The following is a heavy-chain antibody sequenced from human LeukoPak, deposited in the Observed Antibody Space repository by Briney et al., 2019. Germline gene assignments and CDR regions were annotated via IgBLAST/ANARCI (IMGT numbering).Heavy chain of an antibody. V-gene: IGHV4-34*01. CDR1: GGSFSGYY. J-gene: IGHJ4*02. CDR3: ARLPRGEWPTDY. Sequence: SETLSLTCAVYGGSFSGYYWSWIRQPPGKGLEWIGEINNSGSTNYNPSLKSRVTISVDTSKNQFSLKLSSVTAADTAVYYCARLPRGEWPTDYWGQGTLVTVSS. D-gene: IGHD3-10*01. CDR2: INNSGST.